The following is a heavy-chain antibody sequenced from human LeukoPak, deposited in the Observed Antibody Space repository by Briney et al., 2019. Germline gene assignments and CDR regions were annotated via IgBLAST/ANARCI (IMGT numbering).Heavy chain of an antibody. CDR2: INPNSGGT. CDR3: ARGHYDILTDSSYYFDY. J-gene: IGHJ4*02. CDR1: GYTFTGYY. D-gene: IGHD3-9*01. V-gene: IGHV1-2*02. Sequence: GASVKVSCKASGYTFTGYYMHWVRQAPGQGLEWMGWINPNSGGTNYAQKFQGRVTMTRDTSINTAYMELSRLRSDDTAVYYCARGHYDILTDSSYYFDYWGQGTLVTVSS.